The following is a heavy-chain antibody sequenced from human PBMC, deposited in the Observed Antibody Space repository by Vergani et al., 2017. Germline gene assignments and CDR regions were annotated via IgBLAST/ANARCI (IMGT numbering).Heavy chain of an antibody. CDR3: AKDQVYYGDYGTFDY. D-gene: IGHD4-17*01. V-gene: IGHV3-33*06. CDR1: GFTFSSYG. Sequence: QVQLVESGGGVVQPGRSLRLSCAASGFTFSSYGMHWVRQAPGKGLEWVAVIWYDGSNKYYADSVKGRFTIARDNSKNTLYLQRNSLRAEDTAVYYCAKDQVYYGDYGTFDYWGQGTLVTVSS. J-gene: IGHJ4*02. CDR2: IWYDGSNK.